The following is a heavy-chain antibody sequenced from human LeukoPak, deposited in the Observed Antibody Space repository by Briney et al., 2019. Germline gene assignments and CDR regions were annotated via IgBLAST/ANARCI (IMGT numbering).Heavy chain of an antibody. CDR3: ARFWSSFDF. D-gene: IGHD3-3*01. J-gene: IGHJ4*02. Sequence: GSLRLSCAASGFTFNSYVMTWVRQAPGKGLEWVSAIGGGGGNTSYAASVKGRFTIFRDNSKNTLYPQMNSPRVEDTAVYYCARFWSSFDFWGQGTLVTVSS. V-gene: IGHV3-23*01. CDR1: GFTFNSYV. CDR2: IGGGGGNT.